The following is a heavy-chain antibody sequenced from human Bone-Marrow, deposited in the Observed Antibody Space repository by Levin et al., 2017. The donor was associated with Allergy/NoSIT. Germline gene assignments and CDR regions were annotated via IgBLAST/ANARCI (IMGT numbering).Heavy chain of an antibody. CDR3: ARRRDGYEVKTWYFDL. D-gene: IGHD5-12*01. Sequence: SQTLSLTCTVSGGSISSYYWSWIRQPPGKGLEWIGYIYYSGSTNYNPSLKSRVTISVDTSKNQFSLKLSSVTAADTAVYYCARRRDGYEVKTWYFDLWGRGTLVTVSS. J-gene: IGHJ2*01. CDR1: GGSISSYY. CDR2: IYYSGST. V-gene: IGHV4-59*08.